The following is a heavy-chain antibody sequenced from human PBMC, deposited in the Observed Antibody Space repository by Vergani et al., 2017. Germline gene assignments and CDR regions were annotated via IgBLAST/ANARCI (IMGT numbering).Heavy chain of an antibody. V-gene: IGHV4-38-2*02. CDR3: TIDSEGYVRGSYEAWFAP. CDR1: GYSISSGYY. D-gene: IGHD3-16*01. CDR2: IYHSGTT. J-gene: IGHJ5*02. Sequence: QVQLQESGPGLVKPSETLSLTCTVSGYSISSGYYWGWIRQPPGKGLEWIGSIYHSGTTYYNPSLKSRVTISVDTSKNQFSLKLSSVPAADTAVYYCTIDSEGYVRGSYEAWFAPWGQGTLVTVSS.